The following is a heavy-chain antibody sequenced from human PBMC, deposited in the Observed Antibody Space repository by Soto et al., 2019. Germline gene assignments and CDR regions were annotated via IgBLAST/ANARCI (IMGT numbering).Heavy chain of an antibody. J-gene: IGHJ6*02. CDR1: SACLGDHY. D-gene: IGHD5-18*01. CDR2: VRPSGST. Sequence: PSETLSLTCAVFSACLGDHYWAGIRQPPDNGLEWIGEVRPSGSTDYNPSLKSRLTLSLDTSKNQFSLKVASVTAADTAVYFCARGKPSGYRFGPRNFFYYGLDVWGPGTTVTVSS. V-gene: IGHV4-34*01. CDR3: ARGKPSGYRFGPRNFFYYGLDV.